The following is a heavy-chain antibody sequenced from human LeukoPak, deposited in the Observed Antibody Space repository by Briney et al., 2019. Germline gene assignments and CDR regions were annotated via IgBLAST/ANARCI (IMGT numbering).Heavy chain of an antibody. V-gene: IGHV3-7*01. CDR1: GFTFSNYW. CDR3: ARDRGHSGDDLYDY. Sequence: PGGSLRLSCAASGFTFSNYWRGWVRQAPGKGLEWVANIKQDGSEIYYVDSVKGRFTISRDTAKDSLYLQMNSLRAEDTAVYYCARDRGHSGDDLYDYWGQGTLVTVSS. CDR2: IKQDGSEI. D-gene: IGHD5-12*01. J-gene: IGHJ4*02.